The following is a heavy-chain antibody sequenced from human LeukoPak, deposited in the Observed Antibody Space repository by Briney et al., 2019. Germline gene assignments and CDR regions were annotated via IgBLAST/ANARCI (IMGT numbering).Heavy chain of an antibody. V-gene: IGHV4-59*08. CDR1: GGSISSYY. J-gene: IGHJ4*02. CDR2: VYYSGIT. CDR3: ARHNRVNSTQAHYFDY. D-gene: IGHD2/OR15-2a*01. Sequence: SETLSPTCAVSGGSISSYYWSWIRQPPGKGLDWIGYVYYSGITTYNPSLKSRVTISVDTSKNQFSLKLTSVTAADTAVYYCARHNRVNSTQAHYFDYWGQGTLVTVS.